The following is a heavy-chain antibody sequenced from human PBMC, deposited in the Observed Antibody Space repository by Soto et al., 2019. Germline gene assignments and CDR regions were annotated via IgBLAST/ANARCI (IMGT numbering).Heavy chain of an antibody. V-gene: IGHV1-69*13. D-gene: IGHD1-1*01. CDR3: ARGTVTGSEYNYYYYGMDV. J-gene: IGHJ6*02. CDR2: IIPLFGTT. Sequence: SVKVSCKASGGTFSSYAIDWVRQAPGQGLEWMGGIIPLFGTTNYAQKLQGRVKFTADESTRTAYLELSTLTFEDTAVYYFARGTVTGSEYNYYYYGMDVWGQGTTVTVSS. CDR1: GGTFSSYA.